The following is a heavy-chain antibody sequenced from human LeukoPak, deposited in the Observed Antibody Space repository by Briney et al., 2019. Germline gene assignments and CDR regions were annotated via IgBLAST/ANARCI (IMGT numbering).Heavy chain of an antibody. D-gene: IGHD6-13*01. J-gene: IGHJ4*02. V-gene: IGHV3-66*01. Sequence: GGSLRLSCAASGFTVSSNYMSWVRQAPGKGLEWVSIIYSAGNTYYADSAKGRFTVSRDNSKNTLYLQMNSLRDEDTAVYYCARSIAAAGFDYFDYWGQGTLVTVSS. CDR2: IYSAGNT. CDR3: ARSIAAAGFDYFDY. CDR1: GFTVSSNY.